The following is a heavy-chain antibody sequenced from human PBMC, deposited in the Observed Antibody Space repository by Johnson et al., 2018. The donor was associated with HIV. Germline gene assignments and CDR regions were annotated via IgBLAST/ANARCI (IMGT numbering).Heavy chain of an antibody. CDR3: ARAKGWELRDAFDI. V-gene: IGHV3-30*02. D-gene: IGHD1-26*01. CDR1: GFTFSSYA. J-gene: IGHJ3*02. Sequence: QVQLVESGGGLVQPGGSLRLSCAASGFTFSSYAMHWVRQAPGKGLEWVAFIRYDGSNKYYADSVKGRFTISRDNSKNTLYLQMNSLRAEDTAVYYCARAKGWELRDAFDIWGQGTMVTVSS. CDR2: IRYDGSNK.